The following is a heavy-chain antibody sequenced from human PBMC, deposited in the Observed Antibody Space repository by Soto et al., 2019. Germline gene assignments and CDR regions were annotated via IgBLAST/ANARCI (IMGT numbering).Heavy chain of an antibody. CDR3: AHRRPYSNSPEYFFDY. Sequence: QITLKESGPTLVKPTQTLTLTCTFSGFSLSTSGVDVGWIRQPPGKALEWLALIYWDDDKRYSPSLKSRLTITKNTCKTQVVLTMTKMAPLDTATYYCAHRRPYSNSPEYFFDYWGQGTLVTVSS. CDR2: IYWDDDK. D-gene: IGHD6-6*01. CDR1: GFSLSTSGVD. J-gene: IGHJ4*02. V-gene: IGHV2-5*02.